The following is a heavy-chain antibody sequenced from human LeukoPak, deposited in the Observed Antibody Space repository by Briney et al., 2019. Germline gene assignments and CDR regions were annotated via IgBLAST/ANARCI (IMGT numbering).Heavy chain of an antibody. V-gene: IGHV4-61*02. J-gene: IGHJ4*02. Sequence: SETLSLTCTVSGGSISSGSYYWSWIRQPAGKGLEWIGRIYTSGSTNYNPSLKSRVTISVDTSKNQFSLKLSSVAAADTAVYYCATDMTWAPDYYDSSGYRRWGQGTLVTVSS. CDR1: GGSISSGSYY. CDR2: IYTSGST. CDR3: ATDMTWAPDYYDSSGYRR. D-gene: IGHD3-22*01.